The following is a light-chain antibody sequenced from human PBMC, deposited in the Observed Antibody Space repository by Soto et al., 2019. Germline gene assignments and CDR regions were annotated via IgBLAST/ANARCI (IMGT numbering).Light chain of an antibody. Sequence: AIQLTQSPSSLSASVGDRVTITCRASQGISSALAWYQQKPGKAPKLLIYDASSLESGVPSRFSGSGSGTDFTLPISTLQPEDFSTYYCQQFNSYPLTFGQGTRLEIK. CDR2: DAS. CDR1: QGISSA. V-gene: IGKV1-13*02. J-gene: IGKJ5*01. CDR3: QQFNSYPLT.